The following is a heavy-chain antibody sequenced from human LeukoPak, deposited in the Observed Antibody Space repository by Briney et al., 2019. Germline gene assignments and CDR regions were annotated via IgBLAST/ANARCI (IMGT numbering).Heavy chain of an antibody. J-gene: IGHJ6*03. CDR2: ISSSSSTI. V-gene: IGHV3-48*01. CDR1: GFTFSSYS. CDR3: ARTIHFYYYYYMDV. Sequence: GGSLRLSCAASGFTFSSYSMNWVRQAPGKGLEWVSYISSSSSTIYYADSVKGRFTISRDNAKSSQYLQMNSLRAEDAAVYYYARTIHFYYYYYMDVWGKGTTVTVSS. D-gene: IGHD3-3*02.